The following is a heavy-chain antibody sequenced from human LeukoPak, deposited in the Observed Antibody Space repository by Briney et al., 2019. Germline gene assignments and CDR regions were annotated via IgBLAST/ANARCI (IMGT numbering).Heavy chain of an antibody. D-gene: IGHD4-17*01. CDR2: IYYSGST. CDR1: GGSISSSSYY. V-gene: IGHV4-39*01. CDR3: VLADYGDYSEVHGYNWFDP. J-gene: IGHJ5*02. Sequence: PSETLSLTCTVSGGSISSSSYYWGWIRQPPGKGLEWIGSIYYSGSTYYNPSLKSRVTISVDTSKNQFSLKLSSVTAADTAVYYCVLADYGDYSEVHGYNWFDPWGQGTLVTVSS.